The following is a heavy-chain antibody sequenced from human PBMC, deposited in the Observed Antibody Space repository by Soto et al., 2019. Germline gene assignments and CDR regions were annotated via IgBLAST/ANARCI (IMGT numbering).Heavy chain of an antibody. CDR2: IIPIFGTA. D-gene: IGHD5-18*01. J-gene: IGHJ6*02. V-gene: IGHV1-69*13. CDR3: ARSVDTADRGYYYRMDV. CDR1: GGTFSSYA. Sequence: ASVKVSCKASGGTFSSYAISWVRQAPGQGLEWMGGIIPIFGTANYAQKFQGRVTITADESTSTAYMELSSLRSEDTAVYYCARSVDTADRGYYYRMDVWGQVTTVTVSS.